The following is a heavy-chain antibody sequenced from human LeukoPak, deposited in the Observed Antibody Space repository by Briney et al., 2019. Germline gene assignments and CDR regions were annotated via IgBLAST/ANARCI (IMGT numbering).Heavy chain of an antibody. V-gene: IGHV3-15*01. J-gene: IGHJ4*02. Sequence: PGGSLRLSCAASGFTFSNAWMSWVRQAPGKGLEWVGHIRSKTDGGTTDYAAPVKGRFTISRDDSKNTLYLRMNSLKTEDTAVYYCTTFEAYYDSSGYPHYFDYWGQGTLVTVSS. CDR1: GFTFSNAW. D-gene: IGHD3-22*01. CDR3: TTFEAYYDSSGYPHYFDY. CDR2: IRSKTDGGTT.